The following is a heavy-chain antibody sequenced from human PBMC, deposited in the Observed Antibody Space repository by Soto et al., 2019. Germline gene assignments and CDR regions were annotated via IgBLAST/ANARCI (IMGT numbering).Heavy chain of an antibody. CDR3: AKDPGGAVAGTGYFQH. Sequence: VQLLESGGGLVQPGGSLRLSCAASGFTFSSYAMSWVRQAPGKGLEWVSAISGSGGSTYYADSVKGRFTISRDNSKNTLYLQMNSLRAEDTAVYYCAKDPGGAVAGTGYFQHWGQGTLVTVSS. V-gene: IGHV3-23*01. CDR1: GFTFSSYA. D-gene: IGHD6-19*01. CDR2: ISGSGGST. J-gene: IGHJ1*01.